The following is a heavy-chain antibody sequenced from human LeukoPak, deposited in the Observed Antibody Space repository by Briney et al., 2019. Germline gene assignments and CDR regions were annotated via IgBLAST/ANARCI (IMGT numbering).Heavy chain of an antibody. Sequence: PSETLSLTCTVSGGSISSYYWSWIRQPPGKGLEWIGYIYTSGSTNYNPSPKSRVTISVDTSKNQFSLKLSSVTAADTAVYYCARHDLSTYGMGVWGQGTTVTVSS. CDR2: IYTSGST. V-gene: IGHV4-4*09. CDR3: ARHDLSTYGMGV. J-gene: IGHJ6*02. D-gene: IGHD2-2*01. CDR1: GGSISSYY.